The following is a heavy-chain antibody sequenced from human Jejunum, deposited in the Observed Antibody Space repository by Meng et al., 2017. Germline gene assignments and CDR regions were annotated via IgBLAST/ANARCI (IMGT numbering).Heavy chain of an antibody. J-gene: IGHJ4*02. CDR3: VRRRAVVGTTVAFDY. CDR1: GYSFTSYW. CDR2: IHPGDSDT. V-gene: IGHV5-51*01. D-gene: IGHD3-22*01. Sequence: SLNFSCPASGYSFTSYWIGWVRQPPGKGLEWMGIIHPGDSDTRYSPYFQGQVTISVDKFSSIAYLQWSSLKSSDTAMYYCVRRRAVVGTTVAFDYWGQGTLVTVSS.